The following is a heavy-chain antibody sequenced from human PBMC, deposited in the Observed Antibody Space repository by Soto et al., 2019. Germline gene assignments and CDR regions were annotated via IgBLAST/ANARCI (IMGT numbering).Heavy chain of an antibody. CDR3: ARVQYYYDSSGYYPDSNWFDP. CDR1: GVSISSGGYS. J-gene: IGHJ5*02. Sequence: TLSLTCAVSGVSISSGGYSWSWIRQPPGKGLEWIGYIYHSGSTYYNPSLKSRVTISVDRSKNQFSLKLSSVTAADTAVYYCARVQYYYDSSGYYPDSNWFDPWGQGTLVTVSS. D-gene: IGHD3-22*01. V-gene: IGHV4-30-2*01. CDR2: IYHSGST.